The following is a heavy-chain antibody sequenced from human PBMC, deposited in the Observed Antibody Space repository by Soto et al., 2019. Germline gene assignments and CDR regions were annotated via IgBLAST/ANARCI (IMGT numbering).Heavy chain of an antibody. Sequence: GGSLRLSCAASGFTVSINYMSWVRQAPGKGLEWVSVIYSGGSTYYADSVKGRFTISRDNSKNTLYLQMNSLRAEDTAVYYCARDHLDYYGSGSYYYWGQGTLVTVSS. J-gene: IGHJ4*02. V-gene: IGHV3-66*01. CDR1: GFTVSINY. D-gene: IGHD3-10*01. CDR3: ARDHLDYYGSGSYYY. CDR2: IYSGGST.